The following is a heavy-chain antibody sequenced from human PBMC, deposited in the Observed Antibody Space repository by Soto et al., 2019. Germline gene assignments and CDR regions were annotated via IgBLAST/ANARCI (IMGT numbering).Heavy chain of an antibody. CDR1: GFTVSSYA. V-gene: IGHV3-23*01. CDR3: VKGVAAAGTYY. CDR2: ISGSGGST. D-gene: IGHD6-13*01. J-gene: IGHJ4*02. Sequence: EVQLLESGGGLVQPEGSLRLSCAASGFTVSSYAKSWVRQAPGKGLEWVSAISGSGGSTYYADSVKGRFTISRDNSKNTLYLQMNSLRAEDTAVYYRVKGVAAAGTYYWGPGTLVTVSS.